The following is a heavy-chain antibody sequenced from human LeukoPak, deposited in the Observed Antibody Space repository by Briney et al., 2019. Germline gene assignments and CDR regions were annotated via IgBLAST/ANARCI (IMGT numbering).Heavy chain of an antibody. J-gene: IGHJ6*02. CDR2: IYYSGST. CDR3: ARDGSSDDYYYYYGMDV. V-gene: IGHV4-59*12. Sequence: PSETLSLTCTVSGGSISTYYWSWIRQPPGKGLEWIGYIYYSGSTNYNPSLKSRVTISVDTSKNQFSLKLSSVTAADTAVYYCARDGSSDDYYYYYGMDVWGQGTTVTVSS. D-gene: IGHD6-6*01. CDR1: GGSISTYY.